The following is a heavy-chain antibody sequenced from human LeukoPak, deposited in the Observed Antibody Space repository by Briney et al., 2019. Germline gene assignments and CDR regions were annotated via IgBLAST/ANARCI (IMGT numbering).Heavy chain of an antibody. CDR3: ADPFADAFDI. D-gene: IGHD3-3*01. CDR2: INPDGTTT. CDR1: GFTFSNYW. J-gene: IGHJ3*02. Sequence: GGSLRLSSAASGFTFSNYWMHWVRHAPGKGLVWVSHINPDGTTTTYADSVKGRFTISRDNAKNTLYLQMNSLRAEDTAVYYCADPFADAFDIWGQGTMVTVSS. V-gene: IGHV3-74*01.